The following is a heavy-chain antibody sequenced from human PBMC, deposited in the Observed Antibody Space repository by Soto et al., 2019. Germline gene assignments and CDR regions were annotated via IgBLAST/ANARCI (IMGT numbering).Heavy chain of an antibody. D-gene: IGHD2-15*01. CDR2: MNPNKGNT. CDR1: GYTFTTYG. Sequence: ASVKVSCKASGYTFTTYGINWVRQATGQGLEWMAWMNPNKGNTGYAQKFQGKVTMTTNTSISTAYMELSSLRSEDTAVYYCAVKGGGYCSGGSCFYFDYWGQGTLVTVSS. V-gene: IGHV1-8*01. CDR3: AVKGGGYCSGGSCFYFDY. J-gene: IGHJ4*02.